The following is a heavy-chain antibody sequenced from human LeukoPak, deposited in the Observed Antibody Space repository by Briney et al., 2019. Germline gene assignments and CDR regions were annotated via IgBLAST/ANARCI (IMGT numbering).Heavy chain of an antibody. V-gene: IGHV3-64*01. Sequence: GGSLRLSCAASGFTFSSYAMHWVRQAPGKGLEYVSAISSNGGSTYYANSVKGRFTISRDNSKNTLYLQMGSLRAEDMAVYYCARSRDSSGPTFDYWGQGTLVTVSS. CDR2: ISSNGGST. CDR3: ARSRDSSGPTFDY. J-gene: IGHJ4*02. CDR1: GFTFSSYA. D-gene: IGHD3-22*01.